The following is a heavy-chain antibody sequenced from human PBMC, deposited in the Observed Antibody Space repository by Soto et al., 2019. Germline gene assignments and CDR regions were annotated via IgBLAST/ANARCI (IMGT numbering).Heavy chain of an antibody. Sequence: GGSLRLSCAASGFTFSSYGMHWVRQAPGKGLEWVAVISYDGSNKYYADSVKGRFTISRDNSKNTLYLQMNSLRAEDTAVYYCAKDTSGWYKGDAFDIWGQGTMVTVSS. D-gene: IGHD6-19*01. J-gene: IGHJ3*02. CDR1: GFTFSSYG. CDR3: AKDTSGWYKGDAFDI. V-gene: IGHV3-30*18. CDR2: ISYDGSNK.